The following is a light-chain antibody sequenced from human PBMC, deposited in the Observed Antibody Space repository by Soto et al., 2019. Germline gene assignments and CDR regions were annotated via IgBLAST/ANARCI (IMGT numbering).Light chain of an antibody. J-gene: IGLJ2*01. CDR3: SSYAGSNNVI. CDR1: SSDVGGYNY. CDR2: EVT. Sequence: QSALTHPPSASGSPGQSVAISCSGTSSDVGGYNYVSWYQQHPGKAPKLMLYEVTKRPSGVPDRFSGSKSGNTASLTVSGLQAEDEADYYCSSYAGSNNVIFGGGTKLTVL. V-gene: IGLV2-8*01.